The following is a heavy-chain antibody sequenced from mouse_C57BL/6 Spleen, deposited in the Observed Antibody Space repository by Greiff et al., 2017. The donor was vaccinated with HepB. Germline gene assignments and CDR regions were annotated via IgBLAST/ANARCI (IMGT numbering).Heavy chain of an antibody. Sequence: EVMLVESEGGLVQPGSSMKLSCTASGFTFSDYYMAWVRQVPEKGLEWVANINYDGSSTYYLDSLKSRFIISRDNAKNILYLQMSSLKSEDTATYYCARVYYGSSEDWYFDVWGTGTTVTVSS. V-gene: IGHV5-16*01. CDR1: GFTFSDYY. CDR2: INYDGSST. CDR3: ARVYYGSSEDWYFDV. D-gene: IGHD1-1*01. J-gene: IGHJ1*03.